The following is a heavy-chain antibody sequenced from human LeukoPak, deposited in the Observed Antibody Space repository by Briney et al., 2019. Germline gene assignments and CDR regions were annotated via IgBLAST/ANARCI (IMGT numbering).Heavy chain of an antibody. D-gene: IGHD2-15*01. CDR3: TRRVSATRWFDP. J-gene: IGHJ5*02. CDR1: GFTFSSYW. CDR2: INSDGSTT. V-gene: IGHV3-74*01. Sequence: PGGSLRLSCAASGFTFSSYWMHWVRQAQGKGRVWVSRINSDGSTTNYADSVKGRFTISRDNAENTMYLQMNSLRVEDTAVYYCTRRVSATRWFDPWGQGTLVTVSS.